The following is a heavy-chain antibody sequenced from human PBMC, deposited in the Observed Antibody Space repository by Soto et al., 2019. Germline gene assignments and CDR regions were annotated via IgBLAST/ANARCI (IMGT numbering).Heavy chain of an antibody. CDR1: GGSISGYY. Sequence: PSETLSLTCTVSGGSISGYYWSWIRQPPGKGLEWIGYIYYSGSTNYNPSLKSRVTLSVDTSKNQFSLKLASVTAADTAVYYCARGSGGLDAFDIWGQGTMVTVS. CDR3: ARGSGGLDAFDI. J-gene: IGHJ3*02. CDR2: IYYSGST. V-gene: IGHV4-59*01.